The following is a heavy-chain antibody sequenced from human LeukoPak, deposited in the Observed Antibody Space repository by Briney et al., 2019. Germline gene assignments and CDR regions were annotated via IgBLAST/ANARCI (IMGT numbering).Heavy chain of an antibody. CDR1: GYTFTSYG. V-gene: IGHV1-18*01. CDR2: ISAYNGNT. Sequence: GASVKVSCKASGYTFTSYGISWVRQAPGQGLEWMGWISAYNGNTNYAQKLQGRVTMTTDTSTSTAYMELRSLRSDDTAVYYCARDKQLDWAHYYYYYMDVWGKRTTVTVSS. CDR3: ARDKQLDWAHYYYYYMDV. D-gene: IGHD1-1*01. J-gene: IGHJ6*03.